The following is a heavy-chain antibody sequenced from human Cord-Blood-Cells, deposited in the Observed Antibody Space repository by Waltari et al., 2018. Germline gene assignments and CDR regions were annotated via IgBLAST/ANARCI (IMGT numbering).Heavy chain of an antibody. V-gene: IGHV2-5*02. CDR1: GFSTSTSSED. D-gene: IGHD7-27*01. CDR2: IYWDDDR. CDR3: AHSRPTEDLNR. J-gene: IGHJ5*02. Sequence: QIRLKAPGPMLVKPTPTLTLNCTFTGFSTSTSSEDVGWLRQPPGQALEWLALIYWDDDRRYSPSLKRRLTITKDTSKNQVVLTMTNMDPVDTATYYCAHSRPTEDLNRWGQGTLVTVSS.